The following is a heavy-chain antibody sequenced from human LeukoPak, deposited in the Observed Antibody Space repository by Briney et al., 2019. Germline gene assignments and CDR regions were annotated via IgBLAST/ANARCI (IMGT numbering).Heavy chain of an antibody. CDR1: GNTFTSFH. Sequence: ASVKVSCKASGNTFTSFHIHWVRQAPGQGLEYMGTIKVYGDTTIYAQRFQGRITMTRDTSTSTVYMELSSLNSEDTAVYYCARESPSTFYFDYWGQGTLVTVSS. CDR3: ARESPSTFYFDY. J-gene: IGHJ4*02. D-gene: IGHD1-1*01. V-gene: IGHV1-46*01. CDR2: IKVYGDTT.